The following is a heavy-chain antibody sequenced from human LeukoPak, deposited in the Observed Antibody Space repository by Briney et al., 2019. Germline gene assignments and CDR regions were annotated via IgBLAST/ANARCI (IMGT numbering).Heavy chain of an antibody. Sequence: VSSLSGSDRTTYYADSVKGRFTISRDNSKNTLYLQMSSLRGEDTAVYYCAKVSSGWSLDYWGQGTLVTVSS. CDR3: AKVSSGWSLDY. D-gene: IGHD6-19*01. CDR2: LSGSDRTT. J-gene: IGHJ4*02. V-gene: IGHV3-23*01.